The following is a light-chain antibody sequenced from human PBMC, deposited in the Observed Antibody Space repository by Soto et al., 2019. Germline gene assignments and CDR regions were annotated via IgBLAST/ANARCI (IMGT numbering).Light chain of an antibody. CDR2: GAS. Sequence: EIVLTQSPGTLSLSPGERATLSCRASQSVSSYLAWYQQKPGHPPRLLIYGASSRATGIPDRFSGSGSGTDFTLTISSLEPEDFAVYYCQQYGRALTFGPGTKVAIQ. V-gene: IGKV3-20*01. CDR3: QQYGRALT. CDR1: QSVSSY. J-gene: IGKJ3*01.